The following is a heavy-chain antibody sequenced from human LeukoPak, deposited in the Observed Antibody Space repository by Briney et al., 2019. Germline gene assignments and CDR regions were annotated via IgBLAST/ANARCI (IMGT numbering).Heavy chain of an antibody. Sequence: GGSLRLSCAASGFTFSSYSMNWVRQAPGKGLEWVSFISGSSSTIYYADSVKGRFTISRDNARNSLYLQMNSLRAEDTAVYFCARDYYDTSGYYYGAYWGQGTLVTISS. D-gene: IGHD3-22*01. CDR3: ARDYYDTSGYYYGAY. CDR1: GFTFSSYS. J-gene: IGHJ4*02. CDR2: ISGSSSTI. V-gene: IGHV3-48*04.